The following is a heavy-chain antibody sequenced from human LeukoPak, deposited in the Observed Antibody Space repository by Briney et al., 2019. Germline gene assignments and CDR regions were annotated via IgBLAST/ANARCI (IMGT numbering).Heavy chain of an antibody. V-gene: IGHV1-46*01. CDR3: ARVYGYTLKGGAFDI. J-gene: IGHJ3*02. D-gene: IGHD5-12*01. Sequence: ASVKVSCKASGYTFTMYYIHWVRQAPGQGLEWMGMINPSDGATTYAQRFQGRVTMTRDMSTTTVYMDLRSLRSEDTAVYYCARVYGYTLKGGAFDIWGQGTMVTVSS. CDR2: INPSDGAT. CDR1: GYTFTMYY.